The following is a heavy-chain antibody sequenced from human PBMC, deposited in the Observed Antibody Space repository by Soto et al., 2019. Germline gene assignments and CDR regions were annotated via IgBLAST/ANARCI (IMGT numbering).Heavy chain of an antibody. CDR1: GVKFDDYG. V-gene: IGHV3-20*04. CDR3: ARVPLSSAWSGSHFDH. D-gene: IGHD6-19*01. J-gene: IGHJ4*02. CDR2: INWNGGRT. Sequence: EVQLVESGGGVVRPGGALGLSCAASGVKFDDYGMLWVRLDPGKGVEWVSGINWNGGRTGFADSVRGRFTISRDKAKNSLLLQMNSLRAAATAFYFCARVPLSSAWSGSHFDHWGQGTLVPVSS.